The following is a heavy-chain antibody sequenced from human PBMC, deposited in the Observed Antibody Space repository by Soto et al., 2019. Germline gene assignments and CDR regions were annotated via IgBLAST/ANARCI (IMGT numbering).Heavy chain of an antibody. V-gene: IGHV3-53*01. CDR1: GLPVSTNY. CDR2: IYNDGKT. CDR3: VRPLPSGQNYGMDV. Sequence: GGSLRLSCSASGLPVSTNYMSWVRQAPGKGLEWVSVIYNDGKTYYADSVKGRFTISRDASKNTLHLQMDSLRDEDTAVYYCVRPLPSGQNYGMDVWGQGTTVTVSS. J-gene: IGHJ6*02. D-gene: IGHD3-10*01.